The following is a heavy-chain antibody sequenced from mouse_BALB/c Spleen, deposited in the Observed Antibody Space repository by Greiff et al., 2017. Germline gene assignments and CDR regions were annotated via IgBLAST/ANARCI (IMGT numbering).Heavy chain of an antibody. J-gene: IGHJ4*01. Sequence: EVQLQQSGPELVKPGASVKISCKASGYTFTDYNMHWVKQSHGKSLEWIGYIYPYNGGTGYNQKFKSKATLTVDNSSSTAYMELRSLTSEDSAVYYCAREGAYYRYARIAMDYWGQGTSVTVSS. D-gene: IGHD2-14*01. CDR3: AREGAYYRYARIAMDY. V-gene: IGHV1S29*02. CDR2: IYPYNGGT. CDR1: GYTFTDYN.